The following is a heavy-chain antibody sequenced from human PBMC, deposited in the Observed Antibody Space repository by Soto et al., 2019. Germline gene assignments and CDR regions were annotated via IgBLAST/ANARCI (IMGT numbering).Heavy chain of an antibody. Sequence: EVQLLESGGGLVQPGGSLRLSCAASGFTFSSYAMSWVRQAPGKGLEWVSAISGSGGSTYYADSVKGRFTISRDNSKDTLYLQMNSWSGEDTAVYYCAKARFVYGGTSGVGYFDCWGQGTMVTVSS. CDR1: GFTFSSYA. CDR3: AKARFVYGGTSGVGYFDC. J-gene: IGHJ4*02. D-gene: IGHD4-17*01. V-gene: IGHV3-23*01. CDR2: ISGSGGST.